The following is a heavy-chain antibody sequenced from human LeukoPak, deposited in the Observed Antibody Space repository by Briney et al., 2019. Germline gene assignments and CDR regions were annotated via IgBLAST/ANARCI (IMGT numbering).Heavy chain of an antibody. V-gene: IGHV1-46*01. CDR3: ARGQGVYCSTANCYPWFDP. CDR2: FNATSDYT. J-gene: IGHJ5*02. Sequence: ASVKVSCKASGYTFTNYYIHWVRQAPGQGLEWMGIFNATSDYTSNAQKFQGRVTMTRDTSTSTVYMELHSLRSDDTAVYYCARGQGVYCSTANCYPWFDPWGQGTLVTVSS. D-gene: IGHD2-2*01. CDR1: GYTFTNYY.